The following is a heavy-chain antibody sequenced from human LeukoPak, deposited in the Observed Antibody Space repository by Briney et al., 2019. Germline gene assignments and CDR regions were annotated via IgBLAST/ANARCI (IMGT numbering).Heavy chain of an antibody. CDR1: GFTFSDYW. Sequence: GGSLRLSCVASGFTFSDYWMSWVRQVPGKGLESVANINPDGSVIYYLDSVKGRFTTSRDNAKNSLFLQMNNMRAEDSGVYYCARKGLPDFWGQGTLVTVSS. CDR3: ARKGLPDF. J-gene: IGHJ4*02. CDR2: INPDGSVI. V-gene: IGHV3-7*01.